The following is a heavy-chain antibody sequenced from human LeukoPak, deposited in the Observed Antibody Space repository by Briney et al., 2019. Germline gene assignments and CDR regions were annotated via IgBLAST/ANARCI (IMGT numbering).Heavy chain of an antibody. CDR1: GLTLNNSA. J-gene: IGHJ5*01. D-gene: IGHD3-22*01. CDR3: ATGYSDSLRSPLDS. Sequence: PGGSLRLSCAASGLTLNNSALTWIRQAPGKGLEWVSSISGRGGNTYYADSVKGRFTISRDDSKNTLFLQMNSLRAEDTAVYYCATGYSDSLRSPLDSWGQGTLVTVSS. CDR2: ISGRGGNT. V-gene: IGHV3-23*01.